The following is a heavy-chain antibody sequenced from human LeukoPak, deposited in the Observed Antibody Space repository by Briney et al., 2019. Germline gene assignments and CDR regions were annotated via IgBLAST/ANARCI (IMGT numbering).Heavy chain of an antibody. J-gene: IGHJ5*02. CDR1: GVSISSDY. CDR2: LYYNGVT. Sequence: PSETLSLTCTVSGVSISSDYWSWIRQPPGKGLEWIGYLYYNGVTNYNPSLESRVTISVDTSKKQFSLKLSSVTAADTAVYYCARHNCTWYRGFDPWGQGTLVTVSS. CDR3: ARHNCTWYRGFDP. V-gene: IGHV4-59*08. D-gene: IGHD6-13*01.